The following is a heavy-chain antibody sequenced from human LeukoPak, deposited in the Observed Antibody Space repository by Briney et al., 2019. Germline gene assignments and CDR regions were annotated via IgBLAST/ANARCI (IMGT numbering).Heavy chain of an antibody. Sequence: PGGSLRLSCAASGFTVSSSYMSWVRQAPGKGLEWVSFIYSGGSTYYADSVKGRFTISRDNSKNTLYLQMNSLRVEDTAVYYCARVVDRGTGSYYYYYYYYMDVWGKGTTVTVSS. J-gene: IGHJ6*03. CDR3: ARVVDRGTGSYYYYYYYYMDV. D-gene: IGHD3-10*01. CDR2: IYSGGST. CDR1: GFTVSSSY. V-gene: IGHV3-53*01.